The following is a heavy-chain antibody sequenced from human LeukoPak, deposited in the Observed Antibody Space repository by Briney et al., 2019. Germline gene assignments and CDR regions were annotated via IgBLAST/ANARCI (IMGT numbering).Heavy chain of an antibody. CDR1: GYAFTNYD. V-gene: IGHV1-3*01. D-gene: IGHD3-9*01. Sequence: ASVKVSCKTSGYAFTNYDINWVRQAPGQRLEWMGWINGDNGNTKYSQKFQGRVTITRDTSAYTGYMELRGLSSADTAVYFCARAPYDILTGYSLNWFDPWGQGTLVTVSS. CDR2: INGDNGNT. CDR3: ARAPYDILTGYSLNWFDP. J-gene: IGHJ5*02.